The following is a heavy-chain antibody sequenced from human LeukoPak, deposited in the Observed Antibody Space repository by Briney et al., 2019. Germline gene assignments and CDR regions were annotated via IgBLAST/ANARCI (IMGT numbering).Heavy chain of an antibody. J-gene: IGHJ4*02. CDR3: ARGSVDIVATPFDY. Sequence: GGSLRLSCAASGFTFSDYYMSWIRQAPGKGLEWVSYISSSSSYTNYADSVKGRFTISRDNPKNSLYLQMNSLRAEDTAVYYCARGSVDIVATPFDYWGQGTLVTVSS. CDR1: GFTFSDYY. V-gene: IGHV3-11*05. CDR2: ISSSSSYT. D-gene: IGHD5-12*01.